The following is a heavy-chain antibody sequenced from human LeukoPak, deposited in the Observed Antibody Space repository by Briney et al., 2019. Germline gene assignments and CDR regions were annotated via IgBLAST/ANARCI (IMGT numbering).Heavy chain of an antibody. CDR2: IKSKSDGGTT. CDR1: GFTFSNAW. D-gene: IGHD6-19*01. Sequence: GSLRLSCAASGFTFSNAWMSWVRQAPGKGLEWVGRIKSKSDGGTTYYTTPVKGRFTISRDDSRNTLFLQMNSLKTEDTAGYYCVTGIAVAAYWGQGTLVTVSS. V-gene: IGHV3-15*01. J-gene: IGHJ4*02. CDR3: VTGIAVAAY.